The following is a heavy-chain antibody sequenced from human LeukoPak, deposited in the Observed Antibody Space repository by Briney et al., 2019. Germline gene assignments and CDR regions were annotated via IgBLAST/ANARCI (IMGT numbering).Heavy chain of an antibody. Sequence: GGSLRLSCAASGFTFSSYSMNWVRQAPGKGLEWVSSISSSSSYIYYADSVKGRFTISRDNAKNSLYLQMNSLRAEDTAVYYCAREVAAALIYYYYYYMDVWGKGTTATVSS. V-gene: IGHV3-21*06. J-gene: IGHJ6*03. CDR1: GFTFSSYS. D-gene: IGHD6-13*01. CDR3: AREVAAALIYYYYYYMDV. CDR2: ISSSSSYI.